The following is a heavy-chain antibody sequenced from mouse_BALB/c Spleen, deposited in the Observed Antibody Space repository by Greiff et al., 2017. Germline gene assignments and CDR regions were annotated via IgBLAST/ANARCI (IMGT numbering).Heavy chain of an antibody. V-gene: IGHV14-1*02. CDR1: GFNIKDYY. D-gene: IGHD2-1*01. CDR3: ATYGNYTRFAY. J-gene: IGHJ3*01. Sequence: VQLKESGAELVRPGALVKLSCKASGFNIKDYYMHWVKQRPEQGLEWIGWIDPENGNTIYDPKFQGKASITADTSSNTAYLQLSSLTSEDTAVYYCATYGNYTRFAYWGQGTLVTVSA. CDR2: IDPENGNT.